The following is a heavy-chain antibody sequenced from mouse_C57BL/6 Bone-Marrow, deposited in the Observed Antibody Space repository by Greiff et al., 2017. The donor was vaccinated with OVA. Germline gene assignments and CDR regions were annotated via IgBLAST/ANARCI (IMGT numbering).Heavy chain of an antibody. V-gene: IGHV1-42*01. J-gene: IGHJ1*03. CDR3: ARYYFLDV. D-gene: IGHD1-1*01. CDR1: GYSFTGYY. CDR2: INPSTGGT. Sequence: LVESGPELVKPGASVKISCKASGYSFTGYYMNWVKQSPEKSLEWIGEINPSTGGTTYNQKFKAKATLTVDKSSSTAYMQLKSLTSEDSAVYYCARYYFLDVWGTGTTVTVSS.